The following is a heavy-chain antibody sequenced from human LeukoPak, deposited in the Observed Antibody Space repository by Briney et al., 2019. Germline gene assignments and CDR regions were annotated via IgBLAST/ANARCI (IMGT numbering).Heavy chain of an antibody. CDR2: IKQDGSEK. D-gene: IGHD1-26*01. CDR3: ARVRGSYLFDY. V-gene: IGHV3-7*04. CDR1: GFTFSSYW. Sequence: GGSLRLSCAASGFTFSSYWMSWVRQAPGKGLEWVVNIKQDGSEKYYVDSVKGRFTISRDNAKNSLYLQMNSLRAEDTAVYYCARVRGSYLFDYWGQGTLVTVSS. J-gene: IGHJ4*02.